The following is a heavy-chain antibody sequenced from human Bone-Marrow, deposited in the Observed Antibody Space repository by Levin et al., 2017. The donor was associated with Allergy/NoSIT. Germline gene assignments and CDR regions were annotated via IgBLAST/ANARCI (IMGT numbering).Heavy chain of an antibody. V-gene: IGHV3-33*01. Sequence: HPGGSLRLSCAASGFTFSSYPMHWVRQAPGKGLDWVAVIWYDGSNKHYADSVKGRFTISRDNSKNTLYLQLNSLRAEDTAMYYCARDLDTSELFDSWGQGTLVTVAS. CDR3: ARDLDTSELFDS. J-gene: IGHJ4*02. CDR2: IWYDGSNK. D-gene: IGHD3-22*01. CDR1: GFTFSSYP.